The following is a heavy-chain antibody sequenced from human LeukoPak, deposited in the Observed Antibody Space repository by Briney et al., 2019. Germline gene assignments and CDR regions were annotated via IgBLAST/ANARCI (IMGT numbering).Heavy chain of an antibody. V-gene: IGHV3-30*18. Sequence: PGRSLRLSCAASGFSFSTHGMHWVRQAPGRGLEWVAVISYDGSNKYYGDSVKGRFTISRDNSKNTLFLQMNGLRVEDTAVYYCAKGRGWLQLSAIFDYWGQGTLVTVSS. CDR3: AKGRGWLQLSAIFDY. J-gene: IGHJ4*02. CDR2: ISYDGSNK. D-gene: IGHD5-24*01. CDR1: GFSFSTHG.